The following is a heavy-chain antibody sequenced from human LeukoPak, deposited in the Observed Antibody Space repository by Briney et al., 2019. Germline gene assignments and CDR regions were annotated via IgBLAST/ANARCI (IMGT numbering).Heavy chain of an antibody. J-gene: IGHJ4*02. CDR1: GYSFTSYW. Sequence: GESLKISCQGSGYSFTSYWIGWVRQLPGKGLEWMGIIYPGDSDTRYSPSFQGQVTISADKSISTAYPQWSSLKASDTAMYYCARMAHSGSYGGDYWGQGTLVTVSS. CDR2: IYPGDSDT. D-gene: IGHD1-26*01. V-gene: IGHV5-51*01. CDR3: ARMAHSGSYGGDY.